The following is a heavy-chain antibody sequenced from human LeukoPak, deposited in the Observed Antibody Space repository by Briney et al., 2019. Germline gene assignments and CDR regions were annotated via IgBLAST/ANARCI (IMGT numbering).Heavy chain of an antibody. D-gene: IGHD5-18*01. CDR3: ARGDDTAMPYFDY. Sequence: SQTLSLTCAVSGGSFSSGGYYWSWIRQPPGKGLEWIGYIYHSGSTYYNPSLKSRVTISVDRSKNQFSLKLSSVTAADTAVYYCARGDDTAMPYFDYWGQGTLVTVSS. V-gene: IGHV4-30-2*01. CDR2: IYHSGST. CDR1: GGSFSSGGYY. J-gene: IGHJ4*02.